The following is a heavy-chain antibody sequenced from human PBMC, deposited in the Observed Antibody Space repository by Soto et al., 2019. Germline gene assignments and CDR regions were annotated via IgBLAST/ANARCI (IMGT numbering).Heavy chain of an antibody. J-gene: IGHJ4*02. V-gene: IGHV1-69*13. CDR3: ARDLPYNWNYSPFDY. Sequence: GASVKVSCKASGGTFSSHAISWVRQAPGRGLEWMGGIIPIFGTANYAQKFQGRVTITADESTSTAYMELSSLRSEDTAVYYCARDLPYNWNYSPFDYWGQGTLVTVSS. D-gene: IGHD1-7*01. CDR2: IIPIFGTA. CDR1: GGTFSSHA.